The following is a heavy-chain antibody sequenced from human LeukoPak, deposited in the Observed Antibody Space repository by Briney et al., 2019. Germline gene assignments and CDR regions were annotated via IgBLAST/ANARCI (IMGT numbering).Heavy chain of an antibody. D-gene: IGHD3-22*01. CDR3: ARDDDTSSHYSLFEY. Sequence: GGSLRLSCAASGFTFSSYAMHWVRQAPGKGLEWVAVLWSHGRSEYYADSVKGRFSISRDTSRSTVYLQMNSLRAEDTAVYYCARDDDTSSHYSLFEYWGQGTRVTVSS. V-gene: IGHV3-33*08. CDR1: GFTFSSYA. CDR2: LWSHGRSE. J-gene: IGHJ4*02.